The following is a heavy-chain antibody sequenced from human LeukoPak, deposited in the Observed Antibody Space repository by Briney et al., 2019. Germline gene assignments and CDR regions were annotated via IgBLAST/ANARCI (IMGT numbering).Heavy chain of an antibody. CDR1: GFIFSSYS. D-gene: IGHD6-19*01. J-gene: IGHJ4*02. CDR2: ISSSSSFI. CDR3: ASEYSSGWYPDY. V-gene: IGHV3-21*01. Sequence: PGGSLRLSCAASGFIFSSYSMNWVRQAPGKGLEWVSSISSSSSFIYYADSVKGRFTISRDNAKNSLYLQMNSLRVEDTAVYYCASEYSSGWYPDYWGQGTLVTVSS.